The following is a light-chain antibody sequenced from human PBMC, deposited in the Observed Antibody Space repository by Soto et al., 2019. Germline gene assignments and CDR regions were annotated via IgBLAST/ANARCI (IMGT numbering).Light chain of an antibody. Sequence: EIVLTQSPATLSLSPGERATLSCGASQSISSYLAWYQQKPGQAPRLLFYDASIGAAGIPARFSGSGSGTDFTLTISSLEPEDLAVCCCQRRSDWPRTFGRGTKLEIK. V-gene: IGKV3-11*01. J-gene: IGKJ2*01. CDR1: QSISSY. CDR3: QRRSDWPRT. CDR2: DAS.